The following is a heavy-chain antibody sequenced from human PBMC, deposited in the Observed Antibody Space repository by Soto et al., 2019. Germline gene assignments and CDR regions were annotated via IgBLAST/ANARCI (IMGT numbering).Heavy chain of an antibody. D-gene: IGHD2-21*02. V-gene: IGHV3-33*01. CDR1: GFTFSNYG. Sequence: GGSLRLSCAPSGFTFSNYGMHWVRQTPGKGLEWVAVIWSDGSRTVYEGSVKGRFTISRDNSENTLFLQMNSLRAEDTGVYYCARDDDFQANAFDYWGQGTLVTVSS. CDR2: IWSDGSRT. J-gene: IGHJ4*02. CDR3: ARDDDFQANAFDY.